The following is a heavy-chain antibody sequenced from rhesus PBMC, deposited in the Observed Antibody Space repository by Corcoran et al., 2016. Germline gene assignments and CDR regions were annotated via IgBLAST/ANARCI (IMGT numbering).Heavy chain of an antibody. V-gene: IGHV4-80*01. CDR1: GASDSSYW. J-gene: IGHJ6*01. CDR2: INGNRGST. CDR3: ASYCSRGVCYDGLDA. Sequence: QVQLQESGPGLVKPSETLSLTCAVYGASDSSYWWNWIRHPPGKGRGWVGEINGNRGSTDYNPARKGRVTISKDASKNQVSLELSSVTAADTAVYYCASYCSRGVCYDGLDAWGQGVVVTVSS. D-gene: IGHD2-39*01.